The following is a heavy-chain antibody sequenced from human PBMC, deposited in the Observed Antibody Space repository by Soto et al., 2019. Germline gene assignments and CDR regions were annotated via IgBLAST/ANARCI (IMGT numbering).Heavy chain of an antibody. Sequence: EVQLVESGGGLVQPGGSLRLSCAASEFTFSTYAMTWVRQAPGKGLAWVSYISRSSGTIYYADSVRGRFTISRENAKNSLYLQMNSLRDEDTAVYYCARAYDFVVIPHYWYFDLWGRGTLVTVSS. J-gene: IGHJ2*01. CDR3: ARAYDFVVIPHYWYFDL. CDR2: ISRSSGTI. D-gene: IGHD2-15*01. V-gene: IGHV3-48*02. CDR1: EFTFSTYA.